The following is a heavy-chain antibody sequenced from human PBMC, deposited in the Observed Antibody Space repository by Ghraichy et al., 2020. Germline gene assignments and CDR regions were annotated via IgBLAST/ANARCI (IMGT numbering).Heavy chain of an antibody. CDR3: ARDGVVVVPAAAEDYYGMDE. CDR2: IYTSGST. Sequence: SETLSLTCTVSGGSISSYYWSWIRQPAGKGLEWIGRIYTSGSTNYNPSLKSRVTMSVDTSKNQFSLKLSSVTAADTAVYYCARDGVVVVPAAAEDYYGMDECGQGATVTFSS. CDR1: GGSISSYY. V-gene: IGHV4-4*07. D-gene: IGHD2-2*01. J-gene: IGHJ6*02.